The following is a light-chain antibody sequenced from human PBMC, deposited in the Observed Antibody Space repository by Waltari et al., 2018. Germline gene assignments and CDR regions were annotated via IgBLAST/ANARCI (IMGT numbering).Light chain of an antibody. V-gene: IGLV2-23*02. J-gene: IGLJ1*01. CDR3: CSYAGSGIYV. CDR1: SSDVGSYNL. Sequence: QSALTQPASVSGSPGQSITVSCTGTSSDVGSYNLVSWFQQYPDKAPKLIIVEVNKGSSGVSMRFSGSKSGNTASLTISGRHAGDEADYYCCSYAGSGIYVFGTGAKVTVL. CDR2: EVN.